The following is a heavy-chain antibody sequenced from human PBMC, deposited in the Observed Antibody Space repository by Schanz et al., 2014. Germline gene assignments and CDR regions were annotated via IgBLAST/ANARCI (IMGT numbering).Heavy chain of an antibody. V-gene: IGHV3-NL1*01. Sequence: QVQLVESGGGVAQPGRSLRLSCAASGFTFSSYGMHWVRQAPGKGLEWVSTIYSSGSTYYADSVRGRFTISRDNSMNTVYLQMNSLRSDDAAVYYCARAQGVIRLYYGVDVWGQGTTVTV. D-gene: IGHD3-10*01. CDR3: ARAQGVIRLYYGVDV. J-gene: IGHJ6*02. CDR1: GFTFSSYG. CDR2: IYSSGST.